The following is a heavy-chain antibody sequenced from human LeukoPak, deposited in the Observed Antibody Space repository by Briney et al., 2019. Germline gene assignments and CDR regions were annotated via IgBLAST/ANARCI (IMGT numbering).Heavy chain of an antibody. J-gene: IGHJ5*02. CDR2: ISGSGGST. D-gene: IGHD6-13*01. CDR3: AKGIAAAGFDP. CDR1: GFTYSSYA. Sequence: GGSLRLSCAASGFTYSSYAMSWVRQAPGKGLEWVSAISGSGGSTYYADSVKGRFTISRDYSKNTLYLQMNSLRAEDTAVYYCAKGIAAAGFDPWGQGTLVTVSS. V-gene: IGHV3-23*01.